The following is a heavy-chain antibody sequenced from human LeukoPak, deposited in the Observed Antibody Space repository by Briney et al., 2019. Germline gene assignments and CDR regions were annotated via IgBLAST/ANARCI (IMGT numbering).Heavy chain of an antibody. CDR3: AELGITMIGGV. CDR1: GFTFSSYS. V-gene: IGHV3-21*01. J-gene: IGHJ6*04. Sequence: GGSLRLSCAASGFTFSSYSVNGVRQAPGKGLEWVSSISSSSGYIYYADSVKGRFTTSRDNAKNSLYLQMNSLRAEDTAVYYCAELGITMIGGVWGKGTTVTISS. D-gene: IGHD3-10*02. CDR2: ISSSSGYI.